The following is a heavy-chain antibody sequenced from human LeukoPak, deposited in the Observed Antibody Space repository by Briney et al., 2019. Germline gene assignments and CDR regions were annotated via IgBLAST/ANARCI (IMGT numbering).Heavy chain of an antibody. CDR2: IGTASDT. V-gene: IGHV3-13*01. D-gene: IGHD1-1*01. J-gene: IGHJ6*03. CDR3: ARGPPRGKYYYMDV. Sequence: GGSLRLSCAASGFTLSSFDMHWVRQPTGQGLEWVSTIGTASDTYYLGSVEGRFTLSRDNAKNSLYLQMNSLTAGDTAVYYCARGPPRGKYYYMDVWGKGTTVTVSS. CDR1: GFTLSSFD.